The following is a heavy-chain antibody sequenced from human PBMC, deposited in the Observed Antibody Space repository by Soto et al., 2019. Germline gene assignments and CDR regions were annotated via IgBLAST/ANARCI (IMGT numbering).Heavy chain of an antibody. CDR3: AKDKAIKTAMVTAWFDP. CDR1: GFTFDDYA. J-gene: IGHJ5*02. D-gene: IGHD5-18*01. CDR2: ISWNSGSI. Sequence: EVQLVESGGGLVQPGRSLRLSCAASGFTFDDYAMHWVRQAPGKGLEWVSGISWNSGSIGYADSVKGRFTISRDNAKNSLYLQMNRLRAEDTALYYWAKDKAIKTAMVTAWFDPWGKGTLVTVSS. V-gene: IGHV3-9*01.